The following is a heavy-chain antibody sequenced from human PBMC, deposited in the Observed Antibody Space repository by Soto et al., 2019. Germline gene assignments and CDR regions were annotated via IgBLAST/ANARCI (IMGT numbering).Heavy chain of an antibody. CDR3: ARDTYSGYDFGL. J-gene: IGHJ1*01. V-gene: IGHV4-30-4*01. CDR1: GASVAGGSYY. CDR2: IPSRGWP. Sequence: QVQLRESGPGLVKPSQTLSLTCSVSGASVAGGSYYWSWVRQPPGKGLEWIGDIPSRGWPFYNPSLTSRGTISADTSKNQLSLKLTSVTAADTAVYYCARDTYSGYDFGLWGQGTLVTVSS. D-gene: IGHD5-12*01.